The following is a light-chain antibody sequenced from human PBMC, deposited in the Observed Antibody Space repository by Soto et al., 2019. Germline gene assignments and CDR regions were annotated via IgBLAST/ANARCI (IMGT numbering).Light chain of an antibody. V-gene: IGLV1-44*01. CDR1: SFNIGRNT. CDR2: YDN. Sequence: QSVLTQPPSASGTPGQRVTISCSGSSFNIGRNTVNWYQQLPGTAPKLLIYYDNLRPSGVPDRISGSKSGTSASLAISGLQSDDEADYYCAAWDDSLNGRVFGTGTKVTVL. CDR3: AAWDDSLNGRV. J-gene: IGLJ1*01.